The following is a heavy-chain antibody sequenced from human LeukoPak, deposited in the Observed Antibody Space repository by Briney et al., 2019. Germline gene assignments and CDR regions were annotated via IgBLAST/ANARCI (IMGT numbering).Heavy chain of an antibody. Sequence: GASVKVSCKASGYTFPSYFMHWVRQAPGQGLEWMGIINPTGGSTTYAQKFQGRVTMTRDTSTSTVYMELSSLRSDDTAVYYCARVGSSTWYESDYWGQGTLVTVSS. CDR2: INPTGGST. V-gene: IGHV1-46*01. J-gene: IGHJ4*02. CDR1: GYTFPSYF. CDR3: ARVGSSTWYESDY. D-gene: IGHD6-13*01.